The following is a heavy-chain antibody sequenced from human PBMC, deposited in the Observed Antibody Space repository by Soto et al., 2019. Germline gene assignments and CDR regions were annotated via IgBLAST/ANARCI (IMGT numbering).Heavy chain of an antibody. CDR1: GGTFSSYA. CDR2: IIPIFGTA. D-gene: IGHD1-26*01. Sequence: QVQLVQSGAEVKKPGSSVKVSCKASGGTFSSYAISWVRQAPGQGLEWMGGIIPIFGTANYAQRFQGRVTITADETTSTAYRELSSLSAEDTAVYYCAGASAERVGATLWTGLADYWGQGTLVTVSS. CDR3: AGASAERVGATLWTGLADY. V-gene: IGHV1-69*01. J-gene: IGHJ4*02.